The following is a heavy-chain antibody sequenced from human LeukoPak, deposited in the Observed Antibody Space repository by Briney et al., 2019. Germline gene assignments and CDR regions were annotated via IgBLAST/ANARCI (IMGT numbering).Heavy chain of an antibody. CDR3: ARRRTGKVAYITTELFKGDGSGLQGGAFDI. V-gene: IGHV1-46*01. J-gene: IGHJ3*02. CDR2: FDPEDGET. D-gene: IGHD6-19*01. Sequence: ASVKVSCKASGYTFTSYYMHWVRQAPGKGLEWMGGFDPEDGETIYAQKFQGRVTMTRDMSTSTVYMELSSLRSEDTAVYYCARRRTGKVAYITTELFKGDGSGLQGGAFDIWGQGTMVTVSS. CDR1: GYTFTSYY.